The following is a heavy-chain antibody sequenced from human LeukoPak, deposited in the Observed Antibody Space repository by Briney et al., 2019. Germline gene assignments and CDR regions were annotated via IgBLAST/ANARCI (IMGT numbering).Heavy chain of an antibody. Sequence: SEPLSLTCAVYGGSFSGYHWSWLRQPPGKGLEWIGEINHSGSTNYNPSLKSRVTMSVDTPKTLFSLKLSSVTAADTAVYYCARDQHYYGSGSYRQNWFDPWGQGTLVSVSS. D-gene: IGHD3-10*01. CDR3: ARDQHYYGSGSYRQNWFDP. J-gene: IGHJ5*02. CDR1: GGSFSGYH. CDR2: INHSGST. V-gene: IGHV4-34*01.